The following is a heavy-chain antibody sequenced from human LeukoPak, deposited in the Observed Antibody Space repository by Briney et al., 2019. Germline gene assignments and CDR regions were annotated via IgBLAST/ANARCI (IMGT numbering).Heavy chain of an antibody. CDR2: IKHDGSVK. CDR3: AGTSYYFHY. V-gene: IGHV3-7*01. CDR1: GFTFTNSW. J-gene: IGHJ4*02. Sequence: PGGSLRLSCAASGFTFTNSWMSWVRQAPGKGLEWLANIKHDGSVKNYVDPVKGRFTISRDNAKNSVYLQMSSLRVEDTAVYFCAGTSYYFHYWGQGTLVTVSP.